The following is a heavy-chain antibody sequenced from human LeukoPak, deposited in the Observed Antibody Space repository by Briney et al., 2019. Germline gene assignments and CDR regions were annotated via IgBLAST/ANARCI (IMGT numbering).Heavy chain of an antibody. D-gene: IGHD6-6*01. J-gene: IGHJ4*02. V-gene: IGHV3-21*01. CDR3: ARYPSIAARQYDY. CDR2: ISSSSSYI. CDR1: GFTFSSYS. Sequence: KPGGSLRLSCAASGFTFSSYSMNWVRQAQGKGLEWVSSISSSSSYIYYADSVKGRFTISRANATNSLYLQMNSLRAEDTAVYYCARYPSIAARQYDYWGQGTLVTVSS.